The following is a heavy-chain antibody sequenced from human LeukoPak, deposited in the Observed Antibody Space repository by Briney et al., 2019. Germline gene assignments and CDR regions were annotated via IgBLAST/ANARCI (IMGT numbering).Heavy chain of an antibody. CDR3: ARWSGGSYMRPYYFDY. V-gene: IGHV4-59*01. J-gene: IGHJ4*02. CDR2: IHYSRST. D-gene: IGHD1-26*01. CDR1: GGSISSYY. Sequence: SETLSLTCSVSGGSISSYYWSWIRQPPGKGLEWIGYIHYSRSTNYNPSLKSRVTISVDTSKNQFSLKVSSVTAADTAVYYCARWSGGSYMRPYYFDYWGQGTLVTVSS.